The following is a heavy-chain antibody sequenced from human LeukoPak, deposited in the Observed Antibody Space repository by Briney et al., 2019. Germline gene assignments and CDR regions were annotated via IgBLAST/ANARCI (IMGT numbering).Heavy chain of an antibody. CDR2: TYYRSKWYN. D-gene: IGHD5-18*01. CDR3: ARSSGYSFGGGFNY. CDR1: GDSVSSNSAA. J-gene: IGHJ4*02. Sequence: SQTLSLTCAISGDSVSSNSAAWNWIRQSPSRGLEWLGRTYYRSKWYNDYAVSVRSRITINSDTSKNQFSLQLSSVTPEDTAVYYCARSSGYSFGGGFNYWGQGTLVTVSS. V-gene: IGHV6-1*01.